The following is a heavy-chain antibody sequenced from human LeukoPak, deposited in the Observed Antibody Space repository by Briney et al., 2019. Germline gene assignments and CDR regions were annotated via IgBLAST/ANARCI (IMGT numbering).Heavy chain of an antibody. D-gene: IGHD6-25*01. CDR2: INPNSGGT. J-gene: IGHJ4*02. V-gene: IGHV1-2*02. CDR3: AVSLRGSQYYFDY. Sequence: ASVKVSCRASGYTFTGYYMHWVRQAPGQGLEWMGWINPNSGGTNYAQKFQGRVTMTRDTSISTAYMELSRLRSDDTAVYYCAVSLRGSQYYFDYWGQGTLVTVSS. CDR1: GYTFTGYY.